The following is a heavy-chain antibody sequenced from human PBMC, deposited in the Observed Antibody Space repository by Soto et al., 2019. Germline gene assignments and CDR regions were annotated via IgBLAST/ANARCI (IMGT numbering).Heavy chain of an antibody. CDR2: IYYSGST. D-gene: IGHD3-10*01. CDR1: GGSISSGDYY. CDR3: AIGITMVRGVIIQDFQH. V-gene: IGHV4-30-4*01. J-gene: IGHJ1*01. Sequence: SETLSLTCTVSGGSISSGDYYWSWIRQPPGKGLEWIGYIYYSGSTYYNPSLKSRLTMSVDTSKNQFSLKLRSVTAADTAVYYCAIGITMVRGVIIQDFQHWGQGTRVTVSS.